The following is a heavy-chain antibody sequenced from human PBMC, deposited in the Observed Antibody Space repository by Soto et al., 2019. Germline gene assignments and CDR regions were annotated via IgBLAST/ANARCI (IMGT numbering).Heavy chain of an antibody. CDR1: GFTFSSYW. D-gene: IGHD2-8*01. Sequence: GGSLRLSCAASGFTFSSYWMSWVRQAPGKGLEWVANIKQDGSEKYYVDSVKSRFTISRDNAKNSLYLQMNSLRAEDTAVYYCAREVLMVYAIPRGYYYGMDVWGQGTTVTVSS. CDR2: IKQDGSEK. CDR3: AREVLMVYAIPRGYYYGMDV. V-gene: IGHV3-7*01. J-gene: IGHJ6*02.